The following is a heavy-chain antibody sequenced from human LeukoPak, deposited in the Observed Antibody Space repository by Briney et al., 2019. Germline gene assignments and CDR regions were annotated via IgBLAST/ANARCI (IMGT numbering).Heavy chain of an antibody. D-gene: IGHD3-9*01. CDR3: ARPPRYFDWLLPFDY. CDR2: INSDGSST. CDR1: GFTFSSYW. Sequence: GGSLRLSCAASGFTFSSYWMHWVRQAPGKGLVWVSRINSDGSSTSYADSVKGRFTISRDNSKNTLYLQMNSLRAEDTAVYYCARPPRYFDWLLPFDYWGQGTLVTVSS. J-gene: IGHJ4*02. V-gene: IGHV3-74*01.